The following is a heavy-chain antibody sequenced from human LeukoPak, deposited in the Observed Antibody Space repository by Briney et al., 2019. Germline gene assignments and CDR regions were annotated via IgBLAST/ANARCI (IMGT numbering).Heavy chain of an antibody. D-gene: IGHD3-22*01. CDR3: ARRYYYDSSGYEIDAFDI. Sequence: SETLSLTCTVSGGSISSYYWSWIRQPPGKGLEWIGYIYYSGSTNYNPSLKSRVTISVDTSKNQFSLKLSSVTAADTAVYYCARRYYYDSSGYEIDAFDIWGQGTMVTVSS. CDR1: GGSISSYY. V-gene: IGHV4-59*08. CDR2: IYYSGST. J-gene: IGHJ3*02.